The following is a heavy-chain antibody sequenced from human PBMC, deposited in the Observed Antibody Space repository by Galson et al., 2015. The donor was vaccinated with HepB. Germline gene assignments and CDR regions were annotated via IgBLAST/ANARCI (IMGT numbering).Heavy chain of an antibody. D-gene: IGHD3-22*01. CDR3: ARGQYYYDTTGGNWFDP. Sequence: SCKASGYTFTVYYMHWVRQAPGQGLEWMGRINPNSGGTDYAQKYQGRVIMTMDTSISTAYMELRRLRSDDTAVYYCARGQYYYDTTGGNWFDPWGQGTLVTVSS. CDR1: GYTFTVYY. V-gene: IGHV1-2*06. J-gene: IGHJ5*02. CDR2: INPNSGGT.